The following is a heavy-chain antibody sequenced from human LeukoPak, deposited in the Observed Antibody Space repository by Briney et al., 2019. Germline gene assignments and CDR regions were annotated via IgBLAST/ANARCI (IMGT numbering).Heavy chain of an antibody. CDR3: ARDLAAAATWFDP. J-gene: IGHJ5*02. CDR2: IWYDASNR. CDR1: GFTFSSYG. V-gene: IGHV3-33*01. D-gene: IGHD6-13*01. Sequence: GGSLRLSCAASGFTFSSYGMHWVRQAPGKGLEWVTDIWYDASNRYYADSVKGRFTISRDNSKNTLYLQMNSLRAEDTAVYFCARDLAAAATWFDPWGQGTLVTVSS.